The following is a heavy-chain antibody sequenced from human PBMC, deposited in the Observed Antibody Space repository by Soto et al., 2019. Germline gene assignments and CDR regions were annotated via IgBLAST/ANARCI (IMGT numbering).Heavy chain of an antibody. D-gene: IGHD3-10*01. CDR3: ARLPRPGYFDY. V-gene: IGHV4-39*01. CDR2: IYYSGST. CDR1: GGSISSSSYY. J-gene: IGHJ4*02. Sequence: QLQLQESGPGLVKPSETLSLTCTVSGGSISSSSYYWGWIRQPPGKGLEWIGSIYYSGSTYYNPSLKSRVTISVDTSKNQFSLKLSSVTAADTAVYYCARLPRPGYFDYWGQGTLVTVSS.